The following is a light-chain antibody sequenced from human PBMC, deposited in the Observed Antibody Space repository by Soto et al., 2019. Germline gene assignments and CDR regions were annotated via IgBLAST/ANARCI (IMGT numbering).Light chain of an antibody. V-gene: IGKV1-5*01. J-gene: IGKJ1*01. Sequence: DIQMTQSPSTLSASVGDRVTITCRASQSISSWLAWYQQKPGKAPKLLIYAASSLESGVPSRFSASGSGTEFTLTISSLQPEDFATYYCLQHKSFPWTFGQGTKVDIK. CDR3: LQHKSFPWT. CDR1: QSISSW. CDR2: AAS.